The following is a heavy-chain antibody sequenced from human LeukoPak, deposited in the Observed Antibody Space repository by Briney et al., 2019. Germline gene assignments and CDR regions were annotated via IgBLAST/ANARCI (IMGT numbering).Heavy chain of an antibody. J-gene: IGHJ4*02. CDR1: GFXFSDSW. V-gene: IGHV3-7*05. Sequence: PGGSLRLSCAASGFXFSDSWITWVRQTPGKGPQWVASIHQDAGEKQYLDSVRGRFTISRDNAKSSLYLQMNSLTVDDTGIYYCASSKDHYCRYWGQGTLVTVSS. CDR3: ASSKDHYCRY. CDR2: IHQDAGEK.